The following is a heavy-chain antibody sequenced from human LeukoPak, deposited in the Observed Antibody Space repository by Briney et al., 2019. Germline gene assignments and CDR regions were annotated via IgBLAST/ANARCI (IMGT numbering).Heavy chain of an antibody. D-gene: IGHD2-21*01. CDR3: VRDPPGEGVDY. J-gene: IGHJ4*02. CDR1: GFTFSSYL. V-gene: IGHV3-74*01. Sequence: PGGSLRLSCAASGFTFSSYLTHWIRQAPGKGLVWVSRINNDGSSTNYADSVKGRFTISRDNAKNTVYLQMNSLRGEDTAVYYCVRDPPGEGVDYWGQGTLVAVSS. CDR2: INNDGSST.